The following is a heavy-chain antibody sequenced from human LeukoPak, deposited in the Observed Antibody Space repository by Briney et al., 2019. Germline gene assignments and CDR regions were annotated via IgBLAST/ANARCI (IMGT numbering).Heavy chain of an antibody. CDR1: GFTVSSNY. CDR2: INSGSSSI. D-gene: IGHD6-6*01. Sequence: GGSLRLSCAVSGFTVSSNYMSWIRHTPGKGLEWVAYINSGSSSIHYADSVKGRFTISRDNAKNLLYLQMDNLRAEDTAAYYCTPYSSSPVDSWGQGALVTVSS. CDR3: TPYSSSPVDS. J-gene: IGHJ4*02. V-gene: IGHV3-11*06.